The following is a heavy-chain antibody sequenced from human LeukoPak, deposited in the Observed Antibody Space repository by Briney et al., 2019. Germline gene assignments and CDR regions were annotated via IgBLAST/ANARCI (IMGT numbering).Heavy chain of an antibody. D-gene: IGHD2-15*01. CDR1: GFTFNAYY. CDR2: INPNTGDT. V-gene: IGHV1-2*02. CDR3: ARDWPGISLHFDL. J-gene: IGHJ2*01. Sequence: ASVKVSCKASGFTFNAYYIHWVRQAPGQGLEWMGWINPNTGDTDFAQKFQGRVAMTRDTSLSTAYMDLSRLTSDDTAVYYCARDWPGISLHFDLWGRGTLITVSS.